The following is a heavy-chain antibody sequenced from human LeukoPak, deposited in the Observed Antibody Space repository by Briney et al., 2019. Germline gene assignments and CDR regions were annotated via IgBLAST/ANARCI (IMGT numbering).Heavy chain of an antibody. D-gene: IGHD3-22*01. Sequence: ASVKVSCKASGYTFTGYYMHWVRQAPGQGLEWMGWINPNSGGTNYAQKFQGRVTMTRDTSISTAYMELSSLRSEDTAVYYCARGLMSNYYDSSGYPIPSWGQGTLVTVSS. CDR3: ARGLMSNYYDSSGYPIPS. J-gene: IGHJ5*02. V-gene: IGHV1-2*02. CDR1: GYTFTGYY. CDR2: INPNSGGT.